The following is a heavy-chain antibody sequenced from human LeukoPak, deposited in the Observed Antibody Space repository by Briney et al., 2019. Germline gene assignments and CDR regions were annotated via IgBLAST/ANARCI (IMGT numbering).Heavy chain of an antibody. V-gene: IGHV4-59*04. J-gene: IGHJ4*02. D-gene: IGHD3-22*01. CDR1: GGSISSYY. CDR3: ARLPPIGYYDSSGYYYFDY. CDR2: FYYSGST. Sequence: PSETLSLTCTVSGGSISSYYWSWIRQPPGKGLEWIGYFYYSGSTYYNPSLKSRVTISVDTSKNQFSLKLSSVTAADTAVYYCARLPPIGYYDSSGYYYFDYWGQGTLVTVSS.